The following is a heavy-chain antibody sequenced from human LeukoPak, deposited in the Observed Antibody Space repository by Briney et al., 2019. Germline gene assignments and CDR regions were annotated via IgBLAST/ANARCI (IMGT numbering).Heavy chain of an antibody. J-gene: IGHJ2*01. D-gene: IGHD7-27*01. V-gene: IGHV4-34*01. CDR1: GGSFSGYY. CDR3: AREAGTGERWYFDL. CDR2: INHSGST. Sequence: PSETLSLTCAVYGGSFSGYYWSWTRQPPGKGLEWIGEINHSGSTNYNPSLKSRVTISVDTSKNQFSLKLSSVTAADTAVYYCAREAGTGERWYFDLWGRGTLVTVSS.